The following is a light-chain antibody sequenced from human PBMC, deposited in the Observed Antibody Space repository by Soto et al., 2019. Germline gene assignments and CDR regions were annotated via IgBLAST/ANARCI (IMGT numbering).Light chain of an antibody. CDR2: GAS. Sequence: EIVLTQSPVTLSLSPGERATLSCRASQSVSNNSLAWYQQIPGQPPRLLIYGASSRTTGLPARFSGSGSGTDFTLTISRLEPGDFALYYCQQYGSSLYTFGQGTKLDIK. CDR3: QQYGSSLYT. CDR1: QSVSNNS. J-gene: IGKJ2*01. V-gene: IGKV3-20*01.